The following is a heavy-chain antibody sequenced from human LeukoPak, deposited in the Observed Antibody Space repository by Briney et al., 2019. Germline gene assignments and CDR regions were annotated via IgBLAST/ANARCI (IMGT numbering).Heavy chain of an antibody. D-gene: IGHD3-22*01. J-gene: IGHJ5*02. V-gene: IGHV1-18*01. Sequence: ASVKVSCKASGYTFTSYGISWVRQAPGQGLEWMGWISAYNGNTNYAQKFQGRVTMTRDTSTSTVYMELSSLRSEDTAVYYCAREGGYDSSGYYYNNWFDPWGQGTLVTVSS. CDR1: GYTFTSYG. CDR3: AREGGYDSSGYYYNNWFDP. CDR2: ISAYNGNT.